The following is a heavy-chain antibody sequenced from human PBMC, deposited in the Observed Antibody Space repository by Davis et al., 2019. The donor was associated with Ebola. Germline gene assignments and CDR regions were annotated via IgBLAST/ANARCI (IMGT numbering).Heavy chain of an antibody. CDR2: IKQDGSEK. D-gene: IGHD3-16*01. Sequence: PGGSLRLSCAASGFTLSGYWMSWVRQAPGKGLEWVANIKQDGSEKYYVDSVKGRFTISRDNAQNSLYLQMNSLRAEDTAVYYCARGGFNYHWGYFDYWGQGALVTVSS. CDR1: GFTLSGYW. CDR3: ARGGFNYHWGYFDY. J-gene: IGHJ4*02. V-gene: IGHV3-7*03.